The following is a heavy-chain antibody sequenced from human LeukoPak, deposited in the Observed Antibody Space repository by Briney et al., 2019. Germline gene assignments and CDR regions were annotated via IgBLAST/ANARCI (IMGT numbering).Heavy chain of an antibody. V-gene: IGHV3-23*01. Sequence: PGGSLRLSCAASGFTFEIYAMSWVRLAPGKGLQWVASMCGSAGCTFYADSVKGRFTISRDNSKNTLYLQMNGLRAEDTAIYYCVRDRPNYHESNGHYYNRDGDHWGQGTLVTVPS. D-gene: IGHD3-10*02. CDR3: VRDRPNYHESNGHYYNRDGDH. CDR2: MCGSAGCT. CDR1: GFTFEIYA. J-gene: IGHJ5*02.